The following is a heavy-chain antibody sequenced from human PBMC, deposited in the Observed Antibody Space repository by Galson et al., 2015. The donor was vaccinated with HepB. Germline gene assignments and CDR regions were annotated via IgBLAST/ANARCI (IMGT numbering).Heavy chain of an antibody. D-gene: IGHD1-1*01. CDR1: GFTVSSNY. Sequence: SLRLSCAASGFTVSSNYMSWVRQAPGKGLEWVSVIYSGGSTYYADSVKGRFTISRDNSKNTLYLQMNSLRAEDTAVYYCARGVAQPGGNEYFQHWDQGTLVTVSS. CDR2: IYSGGST. CDR3: ARGVAQPGGNEYFQH. V-gene: IGHV3-53*01. J-gene: IGHJ1*01.